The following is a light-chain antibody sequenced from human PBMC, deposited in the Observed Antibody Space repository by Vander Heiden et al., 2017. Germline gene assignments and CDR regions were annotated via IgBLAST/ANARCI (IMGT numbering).Light chain of an antibody. CDR2: DVS. J-gene: IGLJ2*01. V-gene: IGLV2-14*03. Sequence: QSALPQPASVSGSPGQSITISCTGTSSDVGAYNYVSWYQHHPGKVPKLMIYDVSNRPSGLSNRFSGSKSGNKASLTISGLQAEDEADYYCSSYTSSSTVVFGGGTKLTVL. CDR1: SSDVGAYNY. CDR3: SSYTSSSTVV.